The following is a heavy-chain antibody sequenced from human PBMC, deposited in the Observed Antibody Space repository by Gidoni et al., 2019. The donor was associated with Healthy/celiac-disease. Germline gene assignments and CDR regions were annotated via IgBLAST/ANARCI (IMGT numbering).Heavy chain of an antibody. V-gene: IGHV3-23*01. Sequence: EVQLLESGGGLVQPGGSLRLSCAASGFTFSSYAMSWVRQAPGKGLEWVSAISGSGGSTYYADSVKGRFTISRDNSKNTLYLQMNSLRAEDTAVYYCAKSGYCSSTSCPRYYYYGMDVWGQGTTVTVSS. CDR1: GFTFSSYA. CDR2: ISGSGGST. J-gene: IGHJ6*02. D-gene: IGHD2-2*01. CDR3: AKSGYCSSTSCPRYYYYGMDV.